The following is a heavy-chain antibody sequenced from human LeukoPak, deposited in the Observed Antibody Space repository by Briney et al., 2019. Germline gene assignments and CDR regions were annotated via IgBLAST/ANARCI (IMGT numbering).Heavy chain of an antibody. CDR2: ITADSGTT. CDR1: GFTFSTKI. CDR3: ASRDYFDY. Sequence: GGALTLSCAASGFTFSTKIMNLVRQAPGKGLEWVSYITADSGTTYYADSVKGRFTISRDNAKNSLYLQMNSLRDEDTAVYYCASRDYFDYWGQGTLVTVSS. V-gene: IGHV3-48*02. J-gene: IGHJ4*02.